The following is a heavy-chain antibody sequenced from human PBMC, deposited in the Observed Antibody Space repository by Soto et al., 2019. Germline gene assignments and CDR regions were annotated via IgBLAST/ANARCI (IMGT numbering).Heavy chain of an antibody. CDR3: AKDPSWFGEFPY. D-gene: IGHD3-10*01. V-gene: IGHV3-23*01. CDR1: GFTFSSYA. J-gene: IGHJ4*02. Sequence: GGSLRLSCVASGFTFSSYAMSWVRQAPGKGLEWVSAISGSGGSTYYADSVKGRFTISRDNSKNTLYLQMNSLRAEDTAVYYCAKDPSWFGEFPYWGQGTLVTVSS. CDR2: ISGSGGST.